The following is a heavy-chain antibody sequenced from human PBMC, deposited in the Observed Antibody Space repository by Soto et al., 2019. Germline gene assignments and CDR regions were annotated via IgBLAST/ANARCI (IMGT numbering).Heavy chain of an antibody. D-gene: IGHD6-19*01. J-gene: IGHJ4*02. CDR1: GFTFSSYA. Sequence: PGGSLRLSCAASGFTFSSYAMSWVRQAPGRGLEWVSSISGGGRTISYADSVKGRFTISRDNAKNSLYLQMDSLTDEDTAVYYCARDLGWAFDSWGQGTLVTVSS. V-gene: IGHV3-48*02. CDR2: ISGGGRTI. CDR3: ARDLGWAFDS.